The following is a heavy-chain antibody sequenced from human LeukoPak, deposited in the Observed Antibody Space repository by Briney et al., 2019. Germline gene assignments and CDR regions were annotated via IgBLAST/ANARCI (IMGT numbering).Heavy chain of an antibody. J-gene: IGHJ3*02. V-gene: IGHV4-59*12. CDR2: IYYSGST. CDR1: GGSISGYY. CDR3: ASSTIMITFGGADAFDI. D-gene: IGHD3-16*01. Sequence: SETLSLTCTVSGGSISGYYWSWIRQPPGKGLEWIGYIYYSGSTNYNPSLKSRVTISVDRSKNQFSLKLSSVTAADTAVYYCASSTIMITFGGADAFDIWGQGTMVTVSS.